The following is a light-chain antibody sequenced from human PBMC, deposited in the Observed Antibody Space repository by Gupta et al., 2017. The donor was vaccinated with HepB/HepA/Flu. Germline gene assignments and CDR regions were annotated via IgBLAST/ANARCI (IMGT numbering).Light chain of an antibody. CDR1: RRLVDG. CDR3: QQGNRAPNT. J-gene: IGKJ5*01. V-gene: IGKV1-12*01. Sequence: PPTLSPSEATRAPSTGGRGRRLVDGENGIRKKPGKAPRLLIPAAFTLQSGVPSRFSGSGSGTDFALTITSLQPEDYATYYCQQGNRAPNTFGHGTRL. CDR2: AAF.